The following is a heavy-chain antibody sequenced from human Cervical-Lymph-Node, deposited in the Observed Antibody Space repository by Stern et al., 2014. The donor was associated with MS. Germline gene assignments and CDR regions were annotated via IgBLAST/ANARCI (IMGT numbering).Heavy chain of an antibody. D-gene: IGHD3-10*01. J-gene: IGHJ4*02. CDR1: GYTFTSYE. CDR2: MNPNSGNT. CDR3: ARCRPGELFPDY. Sequence: QVQLVQSGAEVKKPGASVKVSCKASGYTFTSYEINWVRQATGHGLEWMGWMNPNSGNTGYAQHFQGRVTMTRNTSISTAYMELSSLRSEDTAVYYCARCRPGELFPDYWGQGTLVTVSS. V-gene: IGHV1-8*01.